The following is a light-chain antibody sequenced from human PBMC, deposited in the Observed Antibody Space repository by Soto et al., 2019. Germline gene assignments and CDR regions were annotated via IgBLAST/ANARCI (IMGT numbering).Light chain of an antibody. CDR1: QSVSSN. V-gene: IGKV3-15*01. CDR3: QQYNNWPRT. CDR2: GAS. Sequence: EIVMTQSPATLSVSPGERATLSCRASQSVSSNLAWYQQKPGQAPRLLIYGASTRATGVPARFSGSGSGTAFTLTISSLPSEDLAVYYCQQYNNWPRTFGQGTKVEIK. J-gene: IGKJ1*01.